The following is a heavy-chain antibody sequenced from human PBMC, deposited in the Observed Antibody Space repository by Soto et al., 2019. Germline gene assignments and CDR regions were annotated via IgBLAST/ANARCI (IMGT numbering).Heavy chain of an antibody. D-gene: IGHD5-18*01. J-gene: IGHJ4*02. CDR2: IYTSGST. V-gene: IGHV4-4*07. CDR3: ARHAPYGLWTSFDY. Sequence: QVQLQESGPGLVKPSETLSLTCTVSGGSISSYYWSWIRQPAGKGLEWIGRIYTSGSTNYNPSLKSRVTMSVDTSKNQFSLKLSSVTAADTAVYYCARHAPYGLWTSFDYWGQGTLVTVSS. CDR1: GGSISSYY.